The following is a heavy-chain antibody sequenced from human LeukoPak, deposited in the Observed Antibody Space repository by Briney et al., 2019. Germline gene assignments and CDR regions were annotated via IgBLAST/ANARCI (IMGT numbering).Heavy chain of an antibody. Sequence: AGGSLRLSCAASGFTFSSYWMSWVRQAPGKGLEWVANVKQDGSEKYYVDSVKGRFTISRDNAKNSLYLQMSSLSAEDTAVYYCARIRQRGTKYYFDYWGQGTLVTVSS. D-gene: IGHD1-7*01. J-gene: IGHJ4*02. CDR3: ARIRQRGTKYYFDY. CDR1: GFTFSSYW. V-gene: IGHV3-7*01. CDR2: VKQDGSEK.